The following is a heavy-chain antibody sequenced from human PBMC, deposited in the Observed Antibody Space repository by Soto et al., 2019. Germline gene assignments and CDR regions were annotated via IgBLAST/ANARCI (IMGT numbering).Heavy chain of an antibody. CDR2: ISYDGSNK. CDR1: GGTCISYG. Sequence: GGSLRLSCAASGGTCISYGMHWVRQAPGKGLEWVAVISYDGSNKYYADSVKGRFTISRDNSKNTLYLQMNSLRAEDTAVYYCAKEYQAAAAFDYWGQGTRVTVSS. D-gene: IGHD6-13*01. CDR3: AKEYQAAAAFDY. V-gene: IGHV3-30*18. J-gene: IGHJ4*02.